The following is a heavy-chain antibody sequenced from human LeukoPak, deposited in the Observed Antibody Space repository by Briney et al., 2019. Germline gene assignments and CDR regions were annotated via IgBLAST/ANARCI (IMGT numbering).Heavy chain of an antibody. CDR1: GGSFSGYY. D-gene: IGHD3-9*01. CDR3: ARDLYDILTGYYPNWFDP. CDR2: INHSGST. V-gene: IGHV4-34*01. Sequence: SETLSLTCAVYGGSFSGYYWSWIRQPPGKGLEWIGEINHSGSTNYNPSLKSRVTISVDTSKDQFSLKLSFVTAADTAVYYCARDLYDILTGYYPNWFDPWGQGTLVTVSS. J-gene: IGHJ5*02.